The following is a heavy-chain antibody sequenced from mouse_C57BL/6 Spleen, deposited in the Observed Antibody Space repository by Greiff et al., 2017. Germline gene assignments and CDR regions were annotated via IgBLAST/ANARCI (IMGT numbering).Heavy chain of an antibody. Sequence: QVQLQQPGAELVRPGSSVKLSCKASGYTFTSYWMHWVKQRPIQGLEWIGNIDPSDSETHYNQKFKDKATLTVDKSSSTAYMQLSSLTSEDSAVYYCARYYYGYAMDYWGQGTSVTVSS. CDR2: IDPSDSET. J-gene: IGHJ4*01. V-gene: IGHV1-52*01. CDR3: ARYYYGYAMDY. D-gene: IGHD1-1*01. CDR1: GYTFTSYW.